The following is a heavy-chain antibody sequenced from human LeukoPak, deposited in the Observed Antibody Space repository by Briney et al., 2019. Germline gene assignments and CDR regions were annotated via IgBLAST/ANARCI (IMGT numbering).Heavy chain of an antibody. Sequence: GGSLRLSCPASGFTFSSYAMSWARQAPGKGLEWVSAISGSGGSTYYADSVKGRFTISRDNSKNTLYLQMNSLRAEDTAVYYCAKDSGVVVVPAATRTVDYWGQGTLVTVSS. CDR1: GFTFSSYA. CDR3: AKDSGVVVVPAATRTVDY. D-gene: IGHD2-2*01. V-gene: IGHV3-23*01. J-gene: IGHJ4*02. CDR2: ISGSGGST.